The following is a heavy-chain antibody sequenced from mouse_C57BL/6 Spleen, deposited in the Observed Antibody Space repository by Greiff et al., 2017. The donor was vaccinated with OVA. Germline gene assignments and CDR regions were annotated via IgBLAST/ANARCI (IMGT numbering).Heavy chain of an antibody. D-gene: IGHD2-1*01. CDR3: ARGYGNYGDYAMDY. CDR2: INYDGSST. Sequence: EVMLVESEGGLVQPGSSMKLSCTASGFTFSDYYMAWVRQVPEKGLEWVANINYDGSSTYYLDSLKSRFIISRDNAKNILYLQMSSLKSEDTATYYCARGYGNYGDYAMDYWGQGTSVTVSS. V-gene: IGHV5-16*01. CDR1: GFTFSDYY. J-gene: IGHJ4*01.